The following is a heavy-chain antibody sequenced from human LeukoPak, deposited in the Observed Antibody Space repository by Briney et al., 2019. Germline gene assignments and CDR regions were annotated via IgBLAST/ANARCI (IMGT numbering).Heavy chain of an antibody. V-gene: IGHV1-18*01. D-gene: IGHD6-19*01. J-gene: IGHJ4*02. CDR2: ISPYNGNT. CDR1: GYTFTSYG. Sequence: ASVKVSCKASGYTFTSYGIGWVRQAPGQGLEWMGWISPYNGNTKYPQKFQGRVIMTTDTATTTVYMELRSLTSDDTAMYYCARGGAVAGYYWGQGTLVTVSS. CDR3: ARGGAVAGYY.